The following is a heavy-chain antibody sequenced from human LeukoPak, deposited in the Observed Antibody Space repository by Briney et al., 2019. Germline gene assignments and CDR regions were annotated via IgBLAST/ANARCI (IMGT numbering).Heavy chain of an antibody. D-gene: IGHD1/OR15-1a*01. V-gene: IGHV3-23*01. J-gene: IGHJ4*02. CDR1: GFTFSIYA. Sequence: GGSLRLSCAACGFTFSIYAMSWIRQAPGKGLEWVSGVSGSGGRTHYADSVKGRFTISRDNSKNTLNIQMNSLRAEDTAIYYCAKGDGNTRFVESHYWSQGTLVTVSS. CDR2: VSGSGGRT. CDR3: AKGDGNTRFVESHY.